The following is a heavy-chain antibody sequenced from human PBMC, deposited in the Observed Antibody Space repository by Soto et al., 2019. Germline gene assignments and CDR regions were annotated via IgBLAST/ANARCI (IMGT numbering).Heavy chain of an antibody. CDR3: ARILQLDAFDI. J-gene: IGHJ3*02. D-gene: IGHD6-6*01. CDR1: GFTFSSYE. Sequence: GSLRLSCAASGFTFSSYEMNWVRQAPGKGLEWVSYISSSGSTIYYADSVKGRFTIYRDNAKNSLYLQMNSLRAEDTAVYYCARILQLDAFDIWGQGTMVTVSS. CDR2: ISSSGSTI. V-gene: IGHV3-48*03.